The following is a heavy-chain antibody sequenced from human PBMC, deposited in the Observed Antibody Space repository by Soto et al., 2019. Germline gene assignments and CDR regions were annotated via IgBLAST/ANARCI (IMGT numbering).Heavy chain of an antibody. V-gene: IGHV3-23*01. J-gene: IGHJ4*02. CDR2: ISDGADGP. CDR1: GFTFSSYA. Sequence: EVQLLESGGGLVQPGGSLRLSCAASGFTFSSYAMTWVRQAPGKGLEWISSISDGADGPYYADSVKGRFTISRDNSNNLLSRQLNSRGGDERAVNYCGKGGKGGAPGLDFWGKGTLVAVPS. CDR3: GKGGKGGAPGLDF.